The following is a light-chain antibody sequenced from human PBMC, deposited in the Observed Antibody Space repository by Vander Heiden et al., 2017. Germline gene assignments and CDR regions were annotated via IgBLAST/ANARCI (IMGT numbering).Light chain of an antibody. CDR2: WAS. J-gene: IGKJ2*01. V-gene: IGKV4-1*01. Sequence: DIVMTQSPDSLAVSLGESATFNCKSSQSVLYSSNDKNYLVWYQQKPGQPPKLRIYWASTRESGVPDRCSGSGSGTDFTLTISSLQADDVAFYYCQQYYSTPYTFGQGTKVEIK. CDR3: QQYYSTPYT. CDR1: QSVLYSSNDKNY.